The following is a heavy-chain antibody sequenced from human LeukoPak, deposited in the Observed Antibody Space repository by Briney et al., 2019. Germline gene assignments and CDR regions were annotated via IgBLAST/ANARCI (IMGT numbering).Heavy chain of an antibody. V-gene: IGHV3-74*01. J-gene: IGHJ6*04. Sequence: GGSLRLSCAASGFTFSKFWMHWVRQAPGKGLVWVSRIKSDGTNTSHADSVKGRFTISRDNAKNSLYLQMNSLRAEDTAVYYCAELGITMIGGVWGKGTTVTISS. CDR2: IKSDGTNT. CDR3: AELGITMIGGV. D-gene: IGHD3-10*02. CDR1: GFTFSKFW.